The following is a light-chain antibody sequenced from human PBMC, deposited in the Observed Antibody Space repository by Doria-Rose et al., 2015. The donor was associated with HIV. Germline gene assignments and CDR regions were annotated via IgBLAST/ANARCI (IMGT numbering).Light chain of an antibody. V-gene: IGLV8-61*01. CDR2: NTY. J-gene: IGLJ3*02. CDR1: SGPVTGAYY. Sequence: QAVVTQEPSSSVSLGGTVTLTCGLTSGPVTGAYYPSWHQQTPGQAPRTLIYNTYSLSSGVSDRFSGSILGHKAALTISGAQADDESDYYCVLYMGSGIWMFGGGTELTVL. CDR3: VLYMGSGIWM.